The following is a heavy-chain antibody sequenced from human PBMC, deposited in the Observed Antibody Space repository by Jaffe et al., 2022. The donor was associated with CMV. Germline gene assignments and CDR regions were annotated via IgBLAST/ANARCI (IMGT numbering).Heavy chain of an antibody. D-gene: IGHD2-2*01. CDR1: GGSISSYY. V-gene: IGHV4-4*07. CDR3: ARAWGPRSPSTNYYYYGMDV. J-gene: IGHJ6*02. CDR2: IYTSGST. Sequence: QVQLQESGPGLVKPSETLSLTCTVSGGSISSYYWSWIRQPAGKGLEWIGRIYTSGSTNYNPSLKSRVTMSVDTSKNQFSLKLSSVTAADTAVYYCARAWGPRSPSTNYYYYGMDVWGQGTTVTVSS.